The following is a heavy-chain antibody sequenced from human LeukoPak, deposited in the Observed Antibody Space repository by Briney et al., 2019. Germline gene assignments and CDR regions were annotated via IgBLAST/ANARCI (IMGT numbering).Heavy chain of an antibody. CDR3: ARVGSGLAGGWWYVDY. CDR1: GFTFSNYA. V-gene: IGHV3-64*01. J-gene: IGHJ4*02. CDR2: ISSKGDRT. Sequence: GGSLRLSCAASGFTFSNYAMQWVRQAPGKGLEYVSSISSKGDRTHYANSVKGRFTISRDISKNTLYLQMDSLRAEDMAVYYCARVGSGLAGGWWYVDYGGQGTLVTVSS. D-gene: IGHD3-10*01.